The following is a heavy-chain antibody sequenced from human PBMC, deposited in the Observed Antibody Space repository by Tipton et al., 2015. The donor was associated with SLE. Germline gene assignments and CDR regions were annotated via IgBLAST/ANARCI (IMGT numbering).Heavy chain of an antibody. D-gene: IGHD6-6*01. CDR3: ARLIAARPGYYCGMDV. CDR1: GGSISSNY. J-gene: IGHJ6*02. Sequence: TLSLTCTVSGGSISSNYWNWIRQAAGKGLEWIGRVYISGNTNYNPSVQSRVTMSVDTSKNQFSLILSSVTAADTAVYYCARLIAARPGYYCGMDVWGQGTTVTVSS. CDR2: VYISGNT. V-gene: IGHV4-4*07.